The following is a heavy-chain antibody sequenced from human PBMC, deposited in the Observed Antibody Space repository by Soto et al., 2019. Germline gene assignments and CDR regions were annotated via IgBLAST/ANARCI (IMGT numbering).Heavy chain of an antibody. Sequence: SETLSLTCTVSGGSISSGDYYWSWIRQPPGKGLEWIGYIYYSGSTYYNPSLKSRVTISVDTSKNQFSLKLSSVTAADTAVYYCARESGPFYDILTGSLRGVLTPGLSLDIWGQGTMVTVSS. V-gene: IGHV4-30-4*01. CDR3: ARESGPFYDILTGSLRGVLTPGLSLDI. J-gene: IGHJ3*02. CDR1: GGSISSGDYY. D-gene: IGHD3-9*01. CDR2: IYYSGST.